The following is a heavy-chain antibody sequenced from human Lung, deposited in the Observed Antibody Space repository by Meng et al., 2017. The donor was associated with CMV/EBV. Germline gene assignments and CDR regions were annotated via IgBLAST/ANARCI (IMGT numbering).Heavy chain of an antibody. Sequence: SETLSLTCTVSGGSISSYYWSWIRQPPGKGLEWIGYIYYSGSTNYNPSLKSRVTISVDTSKNQFSLKLSSVTAADTAVYYCASWGYSSSWYYFDYWGQRTLVTVSS. CDR1: GGSISSYY. J-gene: IGHJ4*02. CDR2: IYYSGST. V-gene: IGHV4-59*01. D-gene: IGHD6-13*01. CDR3: ASWGYSSSWYYFDY.